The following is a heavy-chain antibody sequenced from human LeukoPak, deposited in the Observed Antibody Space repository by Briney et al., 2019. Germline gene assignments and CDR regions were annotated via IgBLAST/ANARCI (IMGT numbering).Heavy chain of an antibody. J-gene: IGHJ4*02. Sequence: PSETLSLTCTVSGGSISSSSYYWGWIRRPPGKGLEWIGSIYYSGSTYYNPSLKSRVTISVDTSKNQFSLKLSSVTAADTAVYYCARQNSSGWYYYWGQGTLVTVSS. V-gene: IGHV4-39*01. CDR1: GGSISSSSYY. CDR2: IYYSGST. CDR3: ARQNSSGWYYY. D-gene: IGHD6-19*01.